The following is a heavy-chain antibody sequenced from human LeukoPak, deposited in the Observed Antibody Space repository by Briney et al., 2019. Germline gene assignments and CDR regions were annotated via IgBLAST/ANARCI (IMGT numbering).Heavy chain of an antibody. CDR3: ARTHSSSWYARKYYYYMDV. CDR2: ISSSSSYI. V-gene: IGHV3-21*01. Sequence: PGGSLRLSCAASAFTFSSYSMNWVRQAPGKGLEWVSSISSSSSYIYYADSVKGRFTISRDNAKNSLYLQMNSLRAEDTAVYYCARTHSSSWYARKYYYYMDVWGKGTTVTVSS. CDR1: AFTFSSYS. J-gene: IGHJ6*03. D-gene: IGHD6-13*01.